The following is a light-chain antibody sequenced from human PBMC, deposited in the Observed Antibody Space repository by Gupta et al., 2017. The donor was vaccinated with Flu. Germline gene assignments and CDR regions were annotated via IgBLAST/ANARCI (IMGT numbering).Light chain of an antibody. J-gene: IGLJ3*02. CDR2: DVN. CDR3: CSYAGTYSWV. V-gene: IGLV2-11*01. CDR1: SDDVAGYNY. Sequence: QSALTQPRSVSGSPGQSVTISCPGTSDDVAGYNYVSWYQQHLAKAPTLIIYDVNKRPSGVPDRFSGSRSGNTASLTISGLQAEDDAEYYCCSYAGTYSWVFGGGTKLTVL.